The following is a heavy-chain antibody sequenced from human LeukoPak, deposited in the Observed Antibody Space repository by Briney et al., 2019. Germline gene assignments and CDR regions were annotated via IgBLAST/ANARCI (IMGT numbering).Heavy chain of an antibody. CDR3: AKDMVAYGWGTYPFFDY. CDR2: ISWNSDRV. D-gene: IGHD3-10*01. Sequence: GGSLRLSCAASGFTFDDYAMHWVRQRPGKGLEWVSGISWNSDRVTYADSVKGRFTISRDNVKSSLYLQMNSLRPEDTALYYCAKDMVAYGWGTYPFFDYWGQGILVTVSS. CDR1: GFTFDDYA. J-gene: IGHJ4*02. V-gene: IGHV3-9*01.